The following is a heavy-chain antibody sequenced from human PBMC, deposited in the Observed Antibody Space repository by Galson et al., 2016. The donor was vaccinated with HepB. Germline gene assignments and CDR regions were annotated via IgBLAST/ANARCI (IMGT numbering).Heavy chain of an antibody. J-gene: IGHJ4*02. D-gene: IGHD3-10*01. V-gene: IGHV1-69*01. CDR1: GGTFSSYS. Sequence: SCKASGGTFSSYSTSWLRQAPGQGLEWMGGIIPIFGTANYAQKFQGRVTITADESTNTAYMELSSLRSEDTAIYFCARSGPTYGLYYLDYWGQGTLVTVSS. CDR2: IIPIFGTA. CDR3: ARSGPTYGLYYLDY.